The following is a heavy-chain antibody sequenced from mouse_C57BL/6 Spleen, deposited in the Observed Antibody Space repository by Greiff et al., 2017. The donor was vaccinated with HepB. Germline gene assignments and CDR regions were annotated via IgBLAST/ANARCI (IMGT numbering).Heavy chain of an antibody. CDR1: GFNIKDDY. Sequence: EVQLQQSGAELVRPGASVKLSCTASGFNIKDDYMHWVKQRPEQGLEWIGWIDPENGDTEYASKFQGKATKTADTSSNTAYLQLRSLTSEDTAVYYFTTQDCYYWYFDVWGTGTTVTVSS. CDR3: TTQDCYYWYFDV. J-gene: IGHJ1*03. CDR2: IDPENGDT. V-gene: IGHV14-4*01.